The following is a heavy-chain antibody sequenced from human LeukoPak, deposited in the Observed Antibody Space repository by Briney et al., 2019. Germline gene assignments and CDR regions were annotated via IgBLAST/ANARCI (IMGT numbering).Heavy chain of an antibody. Sequence: PSETLSLTCAVYGGSFSGYYWSWIRQPPGKGLEWIGEINHSGSTNYNSSLKSRVTISVDTSKNQFSLKLSSVTAADTAVYYCARIAAAENYWGQGTLVTVSS. CDR3: ARIAAAENY. V-gene: IGHV4-34*01. J-gene: IGHJ4*02. CDR2: INHSGST. CDR1: GGSFSGYY. D-gene: IGHD6-13*01.